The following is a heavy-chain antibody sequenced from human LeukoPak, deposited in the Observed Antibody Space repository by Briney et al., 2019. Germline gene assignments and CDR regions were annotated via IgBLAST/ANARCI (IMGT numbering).Heavy chain of an antibody. D-gene: IGHD2-15*01. CDR2: ISYDGSNK. CDR3: ARDGDCSGGSCYSAHYYYGMDA. V-gene: IGHV3-30*04. Sequence: GRSLRLSCAASGFTFSSYAMHWVRQAPGKGLEWVAVISYDGSNKYYADSVKGRFTISRDNSKNTLYLQMNSLRAEDTAVYYCARDGDCSGGSCYSAHYYYGMDAWGKGTTVTVSS. CDR1: GFTFSSYA. J-gene: IGHJ6*04.